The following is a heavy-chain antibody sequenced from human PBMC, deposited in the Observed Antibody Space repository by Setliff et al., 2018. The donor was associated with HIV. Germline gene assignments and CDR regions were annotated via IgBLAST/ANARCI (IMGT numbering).Heavy chain of an antibody. V-gene: IGHV3-7*03. D-gene: IGHD6-13*01. CDR1: GFTFSSYW. CDR2: IKYDGSEK. CDR3: AKDHATSSWFTALLDY. J-gene: IGHJ4*02. Sequence: GGSLRLSCAASGFTFSSYWMNWVRQAPGKGLEWVANIKYDGSEKYYVDSVKGRFTISRDNAKNSLHLQMNSLRAEDTAVYYCAKDHATSSWFTALLDYWGQGALVTVSS.